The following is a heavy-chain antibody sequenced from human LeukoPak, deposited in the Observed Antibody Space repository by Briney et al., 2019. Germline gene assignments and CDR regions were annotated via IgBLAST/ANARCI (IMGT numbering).Heavy chain of an antibody. Sequence: GESLKISCKGSGCGFTSYWIGWVRQMPGKGLEGMGIIYPGDSDTRYSPSFQGQVTISADKSISTAYLQWSSLKASDTAMYYCARQGYSYGSVPLYFDYWGQGTLVTVS. J-gene: IGHJ4*02. D-gene: IGHD5-18*01. CDR3: ARQGYSYGSVPLYFDY. CDR1: GCGFTSYW. CDR2: IYPGDSDT. V-gene: IGHV5-51*01.